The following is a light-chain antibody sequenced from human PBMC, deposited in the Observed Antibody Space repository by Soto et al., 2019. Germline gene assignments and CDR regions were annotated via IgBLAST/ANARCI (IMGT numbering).Light chain of an antibody. CDR3: AAWHDSLNGWV. CDR2: TNN. J-gene: IGLJ3*02. V-gene: IGLV1-44*01. Sequence: QAVVTQPPSASGTPGQRVTISCSGSSSNIGSNTVNWYQQLPGTAPKLLIYTNNQRPSGVPDRFSGSKSGTSASLAISGLQSEDEADYYCAAWHDSLNGWVFGGGTKLTVL. CDR1: SSNIGSNT.